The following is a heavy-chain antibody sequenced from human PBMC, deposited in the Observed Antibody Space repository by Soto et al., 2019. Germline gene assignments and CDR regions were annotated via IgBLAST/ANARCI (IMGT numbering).Heavy chain of an antibody. CDR2: ISGSGGTS. Sequence: ESGGGLVQPGGSLRLSCAASGFNFRSYAMSWVRRAPGKGLEWVSAISGSGGTSYFADSVRGRFTISRDNSKNTLHLQLSSLRVEDTAEYFCAKGRGSSWTIDYWGQGTLVTVSS. CDR3: AKGRGSSWTIDY. CDR1: GFNFRSYA. J-gene: IGHJ4*02. D-gene: IGHD6-13*01. V-gene: IGHV3-23*01.